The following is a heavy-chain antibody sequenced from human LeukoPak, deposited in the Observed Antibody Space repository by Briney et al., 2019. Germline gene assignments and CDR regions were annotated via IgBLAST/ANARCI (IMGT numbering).Heavy chain of an antibody. CDR3: ARALPGSIAAAGINWFDP. D-gene: IGHD6-13*01. Sequence: ASVKVSCKASGYTFTGYYMHWVRQAPGQGLEWMGWINPNSGGTNYAQKFQGRVTMTRDTSISTAYMELSRLRSDDTAVYYCARALPGSIAAAGINWFDPWGQGTLVTVPS. CDR1: GYTFTGYY. CDR2: INPNSGGT. J-gene: IGHJ5*02. V-gene: IGHV1-2*02.